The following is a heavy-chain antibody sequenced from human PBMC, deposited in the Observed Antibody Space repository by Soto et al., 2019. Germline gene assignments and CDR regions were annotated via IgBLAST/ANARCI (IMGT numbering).Heavy chain of an antibody. V-gene: IGHV3-11*06. D-gene: IGHD2-15*01. CDR2: ISSSSSYT. CDR1: GFSFSDYY. J-gene: IGHJ6*02. CDR3: ARDSRYCSGGSCYSHYGMDV. Sequence: GGSLRLSCAASGFSFSDYYMSWIRQAPGKGLEWVSYISSSSSYTNYADSVKGRFTISRDNAKKSLYLQMNSLRAEDTAVYYCARDSRYCSGGSCYSHYGMDVWGQGTTVT.